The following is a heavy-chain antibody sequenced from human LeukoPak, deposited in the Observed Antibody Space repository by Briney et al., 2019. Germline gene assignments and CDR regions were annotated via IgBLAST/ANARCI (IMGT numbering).Heavy chain of an antibody. D-gene: IGHD3-22*01. CDR2: IYSGGTT. CDR1: GFTVSTNY. V-gene: IGHV3-53*01. Sequence: PGGSLRLSCAASGFTVSTNYMSWVRQAPGKGLEWVSVIYSGGTTYYADSVKGRFTISRDNSKNTLYLQMNSLRAADTAVYYCARSGGRGYYPHYFDYWGQGTLVTVSS. CDR3: ARSGGRGYYPHYFDY. J-gene: IGHJ4*02.